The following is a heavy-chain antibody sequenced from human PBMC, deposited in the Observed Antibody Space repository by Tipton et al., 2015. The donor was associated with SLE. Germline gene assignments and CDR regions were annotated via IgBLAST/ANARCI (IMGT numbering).Heavy chain of an antibody. V-gene: IGHV3-23*04. D-gene: IGHD5-18*01. J-gene: IGHJ4*02. CDR3: IQGYFFDY. CDR2: SSSGDTT. CDR1: GFSVSTNY. Sequence: QLVQSGGGLIHPGGSLRLSCSASGFSVSTNYMSWVRQAPGKGLEWVSTISSSGDTTYYADSVKGRFTIARDNSANTLYLQMNSLRAEDTAVYYSIQGYFFDYWGQGTLVTVSS.